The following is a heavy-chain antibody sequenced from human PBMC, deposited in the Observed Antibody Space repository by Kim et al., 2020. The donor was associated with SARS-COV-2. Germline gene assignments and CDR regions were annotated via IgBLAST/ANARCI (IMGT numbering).Heavy chain of an antibody. Sequence: GGSLRLSCAASGFTFSNASMSWVRQAPGKGLEWVGRIKSKTDGGTTDYAAPVKGRITIASDDSKNNLHMQMNRLKNEDTAVYYCTTDPVGLLWFGGHFD. CDR1: GFTFSNAS. J-gene: IGHJ4*01. D-gene: IGHD3-10*01. V-gene: IGHV3-15*01. CDR3: TTDPVGLLWFGGHFD. CDR2: IKSKTDGGTT.